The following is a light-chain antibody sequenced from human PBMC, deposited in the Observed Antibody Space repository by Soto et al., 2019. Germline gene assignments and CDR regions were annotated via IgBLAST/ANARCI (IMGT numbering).Light chain of an antibody. J-gene: IGLJ3*02. CDR3: AAWDDSLNGRGV. V-gene: IGLV2-14*02. CDR2: EVS. Sequence: QSVLTQPASVSGSPGQSITISCTGTSSDVGSYNLVSWYQQHPGKAPKLMIYEVSKRPSGVSNRFSGSKSGTSASLAISGLQSEDEADYYCAAWDDSLNGRGVFGGGTKLTVL. CDR1: SSDVGSYNL.